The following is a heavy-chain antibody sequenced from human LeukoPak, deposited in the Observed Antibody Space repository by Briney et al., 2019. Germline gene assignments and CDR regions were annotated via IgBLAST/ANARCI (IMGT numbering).Heavy chain of an antibody. CDR1: GGSFSGYY. V-gene: IGHV4-34*01. D-gene: IGHD6-13*01. CDR3: ARHSSSWYFDYYYYYMDV. CDR2: INHSGST. Sequence: SETLSLTCAVYGGSFSGYYWSWIRQPPGKGLEWIGEINHSGSTNYNPSLKSRVTISVDTSKNQFSLKLSSVTAADTAVYYCARHSSSWYFDYYYYYMDVWGKGTTVTVSS. J-gene: IGHJ6*03.